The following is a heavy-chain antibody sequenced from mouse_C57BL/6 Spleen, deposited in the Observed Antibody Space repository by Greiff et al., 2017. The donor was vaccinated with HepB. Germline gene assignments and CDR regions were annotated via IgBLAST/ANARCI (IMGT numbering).Heavy chain of an antibody. Sequence: EVQVVESGGGLVKPGGSLKLSCAASGFTFSSYTMSWVRQTPEKRLEWVATISGGGGNTYYPDSVKGRVTISRDNAKNTLYLQMSSLRSEDTALYYCARRGDGYSSYWYFDVWGTGTTVTVSS. CDR3: ARRGDGYSSYWYFDV. CDR1: GFTFSSYT. V-gene: IGHV5-9*01. D-gene: IGHD2-3*01. J-gene: IGHJ1*03. CDR2: ISGGGGNT.